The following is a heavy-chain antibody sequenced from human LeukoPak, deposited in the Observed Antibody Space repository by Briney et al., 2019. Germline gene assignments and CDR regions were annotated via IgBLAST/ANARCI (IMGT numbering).Heavy chain of an antibody. V-gene: IGHV1-18*01. Sequence: ASVKVSCKASGYTFTSYGISWVRQAPGQGLEWMGWISAYNGNTNYAQKLQGRVTMTTDTFTSTAYMELRSLRSDDTAVYYCARVYSSGWYMDYWGQGTLVTVSS. CDR1: GYTFTSYG. CDR2: ISAYNGNT. CDR3: ARVYSSGWYMDY. J-gene: IGHJ4*02. D-gene: IGHD6-19*01.